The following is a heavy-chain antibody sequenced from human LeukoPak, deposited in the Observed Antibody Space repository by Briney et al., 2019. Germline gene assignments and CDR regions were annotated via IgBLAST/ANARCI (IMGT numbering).Heavy chain of an antibody. Sequence: PSETLSLTCAVYGGSFSGYYWSWIRQPPGKGLEWIGEINHSGSTNYNPSLKSRVTISVDTSKNQFSLKLSSVTAADTAVYYCARVMYDSSGYYFGNDYWGQGTLVTVSS. D-gene: IGHD3-22*01. CDR2: INHSGST. CDR1: GGSFSGYY. J-gene: IGHJ4*02. CDR3: ARVMYDSSGYYFGNDY. V-gene: IGHV4-34*01.